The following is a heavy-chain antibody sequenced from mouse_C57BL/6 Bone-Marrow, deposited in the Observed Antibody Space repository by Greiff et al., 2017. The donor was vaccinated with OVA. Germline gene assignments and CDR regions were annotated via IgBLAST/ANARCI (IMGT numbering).Heavy chain of an antibody. Sequence: EVQLVESGGGLVKPGGSLKLSCAASGFTFSSYTMSWVRQTPEKRLEWVATISGGGGNTYYPDSVKGRFTISRDNAKNTLYLQMSSLRSEDTALYYCARHSNYDFDYWGQGTTLTVSS. CDR2: ISGGGGNT. V-gene: IGHV5-9*01. J-gene: IGHJ2*01. CDR3: ARHSNYDFDY. CDR1: GFTFSSYT. D-gene: IGHD2-5*01.